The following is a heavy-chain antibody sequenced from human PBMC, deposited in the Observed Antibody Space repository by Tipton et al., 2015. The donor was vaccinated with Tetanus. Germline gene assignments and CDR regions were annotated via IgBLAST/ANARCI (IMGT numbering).Heavy chain of an antibody. CDR3: ARERLDWGTNDALNI. CDR2: IDYSGST. V-gene: IGHV4-59*01. D-gene: IGHD7-27*01. Sequence: TLSLTCTVSGGSISTYYWNWIRQPPGKGLEWIGYIDYSGSTNYNPSLKSRVSISVDTSKNQFPLKVRSVTTADTAVYYCARERLDWGTNDALNIWGQGTMVTVSS. J-gene: IGHJ3*02. CDR1: GGSISTYY.